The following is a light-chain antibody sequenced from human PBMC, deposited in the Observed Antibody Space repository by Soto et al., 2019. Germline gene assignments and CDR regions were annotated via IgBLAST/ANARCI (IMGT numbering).Light chain of an antibody. CDR3: QQYNNWPPWT. CDR2: GAS. J-gene: IGKJ1*01. Sequence: EIVMTQSPATLSVSPGERATLSCRASQSVSSNLARYQQKPGQAPRLLIYGASTRATGIPAMFSGSGSGTEFTLTISSLQSEDFAVYYCQQYNNWPPWTCGQGTKVEIK. V-gene: IGKV3-15*01. CDR1: QSVSSN.